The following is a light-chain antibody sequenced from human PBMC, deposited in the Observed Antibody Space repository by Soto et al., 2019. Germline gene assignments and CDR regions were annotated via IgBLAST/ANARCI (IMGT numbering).Light chain of an antibody. CDR1: QSLLHSNGYNY. J-gene: IGKJ1*01. CDR3: QQYSTFPWT. CDR2: KAS. Sequence: DIVMTQSPLSLPVTPGEPASISCRSSQSLLHSNGYNYLDWYLQKPGKAPNLLIYKASSLESGVPSRFSGSGSGTEFTLTISSLHPDDFATYYCQQYSTFPWTFGQGTKVDIK. V-gene: IGKV2-28*01.